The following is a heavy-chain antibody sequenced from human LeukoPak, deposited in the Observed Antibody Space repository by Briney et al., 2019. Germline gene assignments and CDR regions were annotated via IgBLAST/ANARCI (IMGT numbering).Heavy chain of an antibody. CDR3: ARSNSGSYRELDY. J-gene: IGHJ4*02. Sequence: SQTLSPTCTVSGGSINSGSYLWSWIRQPAGKGLEWIGRIYTSGITNYNSSLMSRATISIDTSKNQFSLKLSSVTAADTAVYYCARSNSGSYRELDYWGQGALVTVSS. V-gene: IGHV4-61*02. CDR2: IYTSGIT. D-gene: IGHD1-26*01. CDR1: GGSINSGSYL.